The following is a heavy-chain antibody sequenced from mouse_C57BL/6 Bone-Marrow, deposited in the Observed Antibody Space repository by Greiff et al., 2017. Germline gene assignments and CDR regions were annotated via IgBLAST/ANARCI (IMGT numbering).Heavy chain of an antibody. CDR3: ARVSYYFDY. CDR2: INSDGSST. V-gene: IGHV5-16*01. Sequence: EVKLVESEGGLVQPGSSMKLSCTASGFTFSDYYMAWVRQVPEKGLEWVANINSDGSSTYYLDSLKSRFIISRDNAKNLLYLQMSSLKSEDTATYYCARVSYYFDYWGQGTTLTVSS. J-gene: IGHJ2*01. CDR1: GFTFSDYY.